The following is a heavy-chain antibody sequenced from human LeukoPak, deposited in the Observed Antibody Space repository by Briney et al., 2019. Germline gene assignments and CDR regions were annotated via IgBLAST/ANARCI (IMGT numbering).Heavy chain of an antibody. CDR2: IYYSGST. Sequence: SETLSLTCTVSGGSISSYYWSWIRQPPGKGLEWIGYIYYSGSTNYNPSLKSRVTISVDTSKNQFSLNLSSVTAADTAVYYCASCTDPTGFDYWGQGTLVTVSS. D-gene: IGHD2-8*01. V-gene: IGHV4-59*12. CDR1: GGSISSYY. J-gene: IGHJ4*02. CDR3: ASCTDPTGFDY.